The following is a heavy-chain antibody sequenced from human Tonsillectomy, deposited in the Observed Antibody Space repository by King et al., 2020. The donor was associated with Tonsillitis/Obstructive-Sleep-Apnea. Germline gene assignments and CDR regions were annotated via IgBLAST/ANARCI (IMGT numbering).Heavy chain of an antibody. J-gene: IGHJ6*03. Sequence: QLQESGPGLVKPSETLSLTCNVSGGYISSYYWSWIRQPPGKGLEWIGYIYYGGNTNYNPSLKSRVTISVDMSKNQFSLKLSSVTAADTAVYYCATVPVYSYGDEGSYHDMDVWGKGTTVTVSS. CDR3: ATVPVYSYGDEGSYHDMDV. CDR1: GGYISSYY. CDR2: IYYGGNT. V-gene: IGHV4-59*01. D-gene: IGHD5-18*01.